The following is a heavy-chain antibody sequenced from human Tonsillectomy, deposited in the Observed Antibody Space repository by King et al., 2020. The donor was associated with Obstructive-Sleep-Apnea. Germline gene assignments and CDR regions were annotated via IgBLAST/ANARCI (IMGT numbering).Heavy chain of an antibody. J-gene: IGHJ4*02. D-gene: IGHD3-22*01. V-gene: IGHV3-74*01. CDR1: GFTFSGYW. CDR2: INSDGSST. Sequence: VQLVESGGGLVQPGGSLRLSCAASGFTFSGYWMHWVRHAPGKGLVWVSRINSDGSSTRYADSVKGRFTISRDNAKNTLYLQMNSLRAEDTAVYYCARGSYYDGSGHYSCFDYWGQGILVTVSS. CDR3: ARGSYYDGSGHYSCFDY.